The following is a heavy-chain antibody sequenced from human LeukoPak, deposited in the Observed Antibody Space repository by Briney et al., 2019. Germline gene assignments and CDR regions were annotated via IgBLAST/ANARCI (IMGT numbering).Heavy chain of an antibody. Sequence: SETLSLTCAVYGGSFSGYYWSWIRQPPGKGLEWIGEINHSGGTNYNPSLKSRVTISVDTSKNQFSLKLSSVTAADTAVYYCARASPHSSSWTLYYYYYGMDVWGQGTTVTVSS. D-gene: IGHD6-13*01. CDR3: ARASPHSSSWTLYYYYYGMDV. V-gene: IGHV4-34*01. CDR1: GGSFSGYY. J-gene: IGHJ6*02. CDR2: INHSGGT.